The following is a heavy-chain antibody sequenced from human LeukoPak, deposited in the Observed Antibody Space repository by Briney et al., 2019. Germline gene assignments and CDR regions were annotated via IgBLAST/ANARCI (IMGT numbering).Heavy chain of an antibody. Sequence: ASVKVSCKASGYTFTSYDINWVRQATGQGLEWMGWMSPNSGNTGYAQKFQGRVTMTRNTSISTAYMELSSLRSEDTAVYYCARGYPYCSSTSCIPDYYYGMDVWGQGTTVTVSS. D-gene: IGHD2-2*01. V-gene: IGHV1-8*01. J-gene: IGHJ6*02. CDR3: ARGYPYCSSTSCIPDYYYGMDV. CDR2: MSPNSGNT. CDR1: GYTFTSYD.